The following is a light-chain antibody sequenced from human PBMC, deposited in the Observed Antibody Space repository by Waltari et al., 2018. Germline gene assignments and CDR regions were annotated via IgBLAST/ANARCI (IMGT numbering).Light chain of an antibody. CDR2: AAS. CDR3: QNHERLPAK. J-gene: IGKJ1*01. Sequence: ELVLTQSPGHLSLSPGDSATLPFRASQSVRKYLAWYQQRPGQAPRLLIYAASTRATGIPDRFSGSGFGTDFSLTISRLEPEDFAVYYCQNHERLPAKFGQGTKVEIK. CDR1: QSVRKY. V-gene: IGKV3-20*01.